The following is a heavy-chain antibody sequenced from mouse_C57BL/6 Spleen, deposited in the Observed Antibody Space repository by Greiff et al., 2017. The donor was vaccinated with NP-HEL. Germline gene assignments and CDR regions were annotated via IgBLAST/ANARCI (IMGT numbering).Heavy chain of an antibody. CDR1: GFSLTSYG. Sequence: QVQLQQSGPGLVAPSQSLSITCTVSGFSLTSYGVDWVRQPPGEGLEWLGVIWGGGSTNYNSALMSRLSISKDNAKNQVFLKMNSLQTDDTAMYYCDKSSGYYRYFDVWGTGTTVTVSS. D-gene: IGHD2-2*01. CDR2: IWGGGST. V-gene: IGHV2-9*01. CDR3: DKSSGYYRYFDV. J-gene: IGHJ1*03.